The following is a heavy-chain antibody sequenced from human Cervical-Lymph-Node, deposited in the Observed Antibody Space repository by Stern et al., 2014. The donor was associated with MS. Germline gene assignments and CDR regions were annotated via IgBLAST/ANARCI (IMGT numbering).Heavy chain of an antibody. D-gene: IGHD3-10*01. J-gene: IGHJ4*02. CDR1: GFSLSNARMG. Sequence: QVTLKESGPVLVKPTETLMLTCTVSGFSLSNARMGVSWIRQPPGKALEWLGHIFFKGENISRTSLKSRLTISKDTSKSQVVLTMTNMDPVDTATYFCARILYDGAYRGDYWGQGTLVTVSS. CDR2: IFFKGEN. V-gene: IGHV2-26*01. CDR3: ARILYDGAYRGDY.